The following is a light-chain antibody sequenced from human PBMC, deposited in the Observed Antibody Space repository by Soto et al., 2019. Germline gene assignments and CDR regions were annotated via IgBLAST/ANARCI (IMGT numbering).Light chain of an antibody. CDR2: DAS. V-gene: IGKV3-15*01. CDR1: QSIRGS. J-gene: IGKJ4*01. Sequence: EMVMTQSPDTLSVSPGERATLSCRASQSIRGSLAWYQQKPGQAPRLLIYDASTGATGIPDRFSASGSGTEFTLTISSLQSEDFAVYYCQQYNKWPLSFGGGTKVELK. CDR3: QQYNKWPLS.